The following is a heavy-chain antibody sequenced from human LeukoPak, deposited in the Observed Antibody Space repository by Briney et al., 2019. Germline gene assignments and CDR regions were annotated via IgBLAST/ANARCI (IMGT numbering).Heavy chain of an antibody. D-gene: IGHD4-17*01. CDR1: GYTFTSYD. V-gene: IGHV1-8*01. CDR3: ARTPDDYDWFDP. CDR2: MNPNSGNT. J-gene: IGHJ5*02. Sequence: ASVKVSCKASGYTFTSYDINWARQATGQGLEWMGWMNPNSGNTGYAQKFQGRVTMTRNTSISTAYMELSSLRSEDTAVYYCARTPDDYDWFDPWGQGTLVTVSS.